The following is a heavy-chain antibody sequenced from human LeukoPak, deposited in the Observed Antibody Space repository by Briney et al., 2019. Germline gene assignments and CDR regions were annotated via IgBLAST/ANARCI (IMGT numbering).Heavy chain of an antibody. CDR2: IYYSGST. Sequence: SETLSLTCTVSGGSISSSSYYWGWIRQPPGKGLEWIGSIYYSGSTYYNPSLKSRVTISVDTSKNQFSLKLSSVTAADTAVYYCARDRIAARGYYFDYWGQGTLVTVSS. CDR3: ARDRIAARGYYFDY. V-gene: IGHV4-39*02. D-gene: IGHD6-6*01. J-gene: IGHJ4*02. CDR1: GGSISSSSYY.